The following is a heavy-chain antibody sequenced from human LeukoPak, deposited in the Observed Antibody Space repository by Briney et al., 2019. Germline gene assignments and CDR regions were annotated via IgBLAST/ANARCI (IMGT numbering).Heavy chain of an antibody. Sequence: GGSLRLSCAVSGFTFSNYWMHWVRQAPGKGLVWVSRINSDGSSTTYADSVKGRFTISRDNAETTLSLQVNSLRAEDTAVYYCVRGYSGSYRADYWGQGTLVTVSS. D-gene: IGHD1-26*01. V-gene: IGHV3-74*01. CDR3: VRGYSGSYRADY. CDR2: INSDGSST. J-gene: IGHJ4*02. CDR1: GFTFSNYW.